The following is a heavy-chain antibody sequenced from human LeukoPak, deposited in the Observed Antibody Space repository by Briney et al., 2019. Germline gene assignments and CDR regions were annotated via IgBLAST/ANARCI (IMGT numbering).Heavy chain of an antibody. J-gene: IGHJ4*01. CDR1: GGSISSYY. CDR3: ARQGDAAATFSNDY. Sequence: PSETLSLTCTVSGGSISSYYWSWIRQPPGKGLEWIGYIYYSGSTNYNPSLKSRVTISVDTSKNQFSLKLSSVTAADTAVYYCARQGDAAATFSNDYWGQGTLVTVSS. CDR2: IYYSGST. V-gene: IGHV4-59*08. D-gene: IGHD2-15*01.